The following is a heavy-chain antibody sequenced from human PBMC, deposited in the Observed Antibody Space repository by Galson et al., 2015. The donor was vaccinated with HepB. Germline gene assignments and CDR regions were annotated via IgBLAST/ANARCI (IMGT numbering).Heavy chain of an antibody. V-gene: IGHV1-46*01. D-gene: IGHD3-9*01. CDR1: GGTFSSYA. Sequence: SVKVSCKASGGTFSSYAISWVRQAPGQGLEWMGIINPSGGSTSYAQKFQGRVTMTRDTSTSTVYMELSSLRSEDTAVYYCARETYLTGYHEQNWFDPWGQGTLVTVSS. CDR3: ARETYLTGYHEQNWFDP. J-gene: IGHJ5*02. CDR2: INPSGGST.